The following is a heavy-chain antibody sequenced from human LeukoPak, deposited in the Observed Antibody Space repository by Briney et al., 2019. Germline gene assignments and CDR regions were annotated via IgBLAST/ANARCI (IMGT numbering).Heavy chain of an antibody. D-gene: IGHD3-3*01. CDR1: GGSISSGRYY. CDR2: IYTSGST. J-gene: IGHJ5*02. Sequence: SQTLSLTCTVSGGSISSGRYYWSWIRQPAGKGLEWIGRIYTSGSTNYNPSLKSRVTISVETSKNQFSLKLSSVTAADTAVYYCARDKDRITIFGVVFWFDPWGQGTLVTVSS. V-gene: IGHV4-61*02. CDR3: ARDKDRITIFGVVFWFDP.